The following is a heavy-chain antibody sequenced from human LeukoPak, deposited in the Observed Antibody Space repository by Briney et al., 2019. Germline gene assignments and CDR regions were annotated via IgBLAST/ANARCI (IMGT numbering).Heavy chain of an antibody. V-gene: IGHV3-23*01. CDR2: ISGSGGST. CDR1: GFTLSSYA. Sequence: GGSLRLSCAASGFTLSSYAMSWVRQAPGKGLEWVSAISGSGGSTYYADSVKGRFSISRANSKNRLYLQMNSLRAEDTAIYYCAKGNGDYILDFDYWGQGTLVTVSS. CDR3: AKGNGDYILDFDY. J-gene: IGHJ4*02. D-gene: IGHD4-17*01.